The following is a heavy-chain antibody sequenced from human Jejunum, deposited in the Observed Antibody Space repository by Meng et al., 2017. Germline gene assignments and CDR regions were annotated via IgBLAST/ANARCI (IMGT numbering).Heavy chain of an antibody. CDR3: ASRPVGIRTYYFDC. D-gene: IGHD3-10*01. CDR2: VFHSGTP. V-gene: IGHV4-4*02. Sequence: VQLHASGPGLLKPSGTLSLTRAVSGGSITSTKWWSWVRQTPGKGLEWIGEVFHSGTPNYNPSLMSRLTMSVDKSKNQFSLNLTSVTAADTAVYYCASRPVGIRTYYFDCWGQGTLVTVSS. CDR1: GGSITSTKW. J-gene: IGHJ4*02.